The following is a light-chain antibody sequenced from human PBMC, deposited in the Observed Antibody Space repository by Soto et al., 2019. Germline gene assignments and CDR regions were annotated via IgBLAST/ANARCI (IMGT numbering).Light chain of an antibody. CDR3: QAWGTGIVL. CDR1: SGHSTYA. J-gene: IGLJ2*01. Sequence: QSVLTQPPSASASLGASVKLTCTLSSGHSTYAIAWHQQQPQKGPRYLMHLNSDGSHTRGDGIPARFSGSSSGPERYLTISSLQSDDEADYYCQAWGTGIVLFGGGTKVTVL. CDR2: LNSDGSH. V-gene: IGLV4-69*01.